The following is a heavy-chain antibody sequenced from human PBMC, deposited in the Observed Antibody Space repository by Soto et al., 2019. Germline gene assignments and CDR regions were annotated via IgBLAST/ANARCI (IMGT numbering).Heavy chain of an antibody. V-gene: IGHV1-18*01. CDR1: GYTFTSYV. CDR3: ARDQATYFYDSSGYYYFDY. D-gene: IGHD3-22*01. Sequence: ASVKVSCKASGYTFTSYVISWVRQAPGQGLEWMGWISAYNGNTNYAQKLQGRVTMTTDTSTSTAYMELRSLRSDDTAVYYCARDQATYFYDSSGYYYFDYWGQGTLVTVSS. J-gene: IGHJ4*02. CDR2: ISAYNGNT.